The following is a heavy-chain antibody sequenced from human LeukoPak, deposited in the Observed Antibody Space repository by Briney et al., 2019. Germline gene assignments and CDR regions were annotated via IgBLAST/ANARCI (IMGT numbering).Heavy chain of an antibody. D-gene: IGHD3-22*01. CDR1: GFTFSSYA. J-gene: IGHJ5*02. V-gene: IGHV3-15*07. CDR3: ATDFYDST. CDR2: IRSNSDGGTI. Sequence: GGSLRLSCAASGFTFSSYAMNCVRQAPGKGLEWVGRIRSNSDGGTIDYAAPVKGRFTLSRDDSKTTLYLQMNSLQTEDSAVYYCATDFYDSTWGQGTLVTVSS.